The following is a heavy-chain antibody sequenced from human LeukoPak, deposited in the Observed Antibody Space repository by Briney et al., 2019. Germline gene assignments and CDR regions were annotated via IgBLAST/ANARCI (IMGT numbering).Heavy chain of an antibody. D-gene: IGHD3-9*01. Sequence: GGSLRLSCAASGFTFSTYAMHWVRQAPGKGLEYVSAISSNGNSTYYANSVRDRFTISRDNSKNTLYLQMNSLRAEDTAVYYCTKERRRDDILTGSFSDWGQGILVTVSS. CDR3: TKERRRDDILTGSFSD. V-gene: IGHV3-64*01. CDR1: GFTFSTYA. CDR2: ISSNGNST. J-gene: IGHJ4*02.